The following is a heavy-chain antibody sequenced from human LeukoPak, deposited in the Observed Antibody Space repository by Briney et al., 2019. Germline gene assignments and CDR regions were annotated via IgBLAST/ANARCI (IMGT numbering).Heavy chain of an antibody. D-gene: IGHD1-26*01. CDR1: GLTFSSYW. CDR3: ARQETSSYNGAFDI. CDR2: IKKDGSEE. Sequence: GGSLRLSCVASSGLTFSSYWMSWVRQAPGKGLEWVANIKKDGSEEYYMDSVKGRFTISRDNAKNSLYLQMNSLRADDTAVYHCARQETSSYNGAFDIWGQGTMVTVSS. J-gene: IGHJ3*02. V-gene: IGHV3-7*01.